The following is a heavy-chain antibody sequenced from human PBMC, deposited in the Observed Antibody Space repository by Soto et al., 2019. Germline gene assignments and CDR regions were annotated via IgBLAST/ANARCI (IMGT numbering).Heavy chain of an antibody. J-gene: IGHJ4*02. Sequence: WWSLRLSCSASVFTFSSYAMHWFRQAPGEGLEWVAVISFHGTNKNYADSVKGRFTISRDNSNNTVFLEMNSLRPEDTAMYYCARDGRAYSGQDSLDFWGQGTPVTVSS. CDR3: ARDGRAYSGQDSLDF. CDR2: ISFHGTNK. D-gene: IGHD5-12*01. CDR1: VFTFSSYA. V-gene: IGHV3-30-3*01.